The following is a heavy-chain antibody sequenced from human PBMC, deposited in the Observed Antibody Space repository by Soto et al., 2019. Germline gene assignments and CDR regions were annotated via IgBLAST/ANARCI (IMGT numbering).Heavy chain of an antibody. CDR1: GGTFSSYA. D-gene: IGHD3-22*01. CDR2: IIPIFGTA. J-gene: IGHJ6*02. Sequence: ASVKVSCKASGGTFSSYAISWVRQAPGQGLEWMGGIIPIFGTANYAQKFQGRVTITADESTSTAYMELSSLRSEDTAVYYCARSRDDSTSPYYYGMDVWGQGTTVTVSS. V-gene: IGHV1-69*13. CDR3: ARSRDDSTSPYYYGMDV.